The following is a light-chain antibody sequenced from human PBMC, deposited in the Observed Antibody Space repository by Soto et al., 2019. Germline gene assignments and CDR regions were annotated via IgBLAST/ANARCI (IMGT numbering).Light chain of an antibody. V-gene: IGKV3-15*01. CDR1: QTVRNN. CDR3: QQYNTWPRT. CDR2: GAS. J-gene: IGKJ1*01. Sequence: VLTQSPGTLSLSPGERATLSCRASQTVRNNYLAWYQQKPGQAPRLLIFGASTRATNIPARFTGSRSGTDFTLTISSLQSEDFAVYYCQQYNTWPRTFGQGTKVDIK.